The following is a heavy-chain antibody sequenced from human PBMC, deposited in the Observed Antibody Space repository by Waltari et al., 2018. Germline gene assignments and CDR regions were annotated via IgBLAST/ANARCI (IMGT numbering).Heavy chain of an antibody. V-gene: IGHV4-34*01. Sequence: QVQLQQWGAGLLKPSETLSLTCAVYGGSFSGYYWSWIRQPPGKGLEWIGEINHSGSTYYDPSLKCRVTISVDTSKNQFSLKLSSMTAADTSVYYCARHRGGKQRKLDYWGQGTLVTVSS. CDR1: GGSFSGYY. J-gene: IGHJ4*02. CDR3: ARHRGGKQRKLDY. D-gene: IGHD2-15*01. CDR2: INHSGST.